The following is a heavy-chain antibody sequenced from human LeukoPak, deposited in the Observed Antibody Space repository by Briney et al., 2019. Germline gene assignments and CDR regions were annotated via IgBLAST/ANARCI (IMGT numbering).Heavy chain of an antibody. CDR1: AFTVSGTY. J-gene: IGHJ4*02. CDR3: ARVYSGTGF. CDR2: IYSGGGT. V-gene: IGHV3-53*01. D-gene: IGHD1-26*01. Sequence: PGGSLRLSCAASAFTVSGTYMSWVRQAPGKGLEWVSLIYSGGGTYYADSVKGRFTISRDNSKNTLYLQMNSLRADDTAVYYCARVYSGTGFWGQGTLVTVSS.